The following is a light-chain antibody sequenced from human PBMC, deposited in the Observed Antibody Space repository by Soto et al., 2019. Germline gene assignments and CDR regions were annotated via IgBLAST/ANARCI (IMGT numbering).Light chain of an antibody. J-gene: IGKJ5*01. CDR2: KAS. Sequence: DIQMTQSPSSPSASVGDRVTITCRASQSISSAWLAWYQQKPGKAPKLLIYKASSLESGVPSRFSGSGSGTDFTFTISSLQPEDIATYYCQQYDNLPITFGQGTRLEIK. CDR1: QSISSAW. CDR3: QQYDNLPIT. V-gene: IGKV1-5*03.